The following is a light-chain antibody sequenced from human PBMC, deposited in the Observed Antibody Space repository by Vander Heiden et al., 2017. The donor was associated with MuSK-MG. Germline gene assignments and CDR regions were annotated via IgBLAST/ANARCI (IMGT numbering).Light chain of an antibody. CDR1: ANAFGVYNY. CDR2: DVS. V-gene: IGLV2-11*01. CDR3: SSYTGFSVL. Sequence: QSALTQPRSVSGSPGQSVTVTCTGSANAFGVYNYVSWYQQHPGKAPRGMIYDVSERPSGVPDRFSGSKSGNTASLTIAGLQAEDEDDYYCSSYTGFSVLFGGGTKLTVL. J-gene: IGLJ3*02.